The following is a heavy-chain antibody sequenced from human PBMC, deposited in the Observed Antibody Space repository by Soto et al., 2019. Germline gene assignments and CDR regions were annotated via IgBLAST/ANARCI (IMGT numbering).Heavy chain of an antibody. CDR1: GGSINSGGYC. CDR3: SRGILV. D-gene: IGHD5-18*01. CDR2: ISYGGSP. Sequence: QVQLQESGPGLVKPSQTLSLTCTVSGGSINSGGYCWSWIRQHPGKGLEGIGCISYGGSPSYNASLKSRVNISVDTSKNQFSLKLSSVTAADTAVYSCSRGILVWGQGTLITVSS. V-gene: IGHV4-31*03. J-gene: IGHJ4*02.